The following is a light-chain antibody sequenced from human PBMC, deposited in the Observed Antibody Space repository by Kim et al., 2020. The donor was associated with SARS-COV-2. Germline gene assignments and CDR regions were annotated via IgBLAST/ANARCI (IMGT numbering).Light chain of an antibody. Sequence: QLVLTQPPSASGTPGQRVTISCSGSSSNIGSHSVYWYQQLPGTAPKLLIYRNNQRPSGVPDRFSGSKSGTSASLAISGLRSADEADYYCAARDDSLSGYVFGAGTKVTVL. CDR3: AARDDSLSGYV. J-gene: IGLJ1*01. CDR2: RNN. V-gene: IGLV1-47*01. CDR1: SSNIGSHS.